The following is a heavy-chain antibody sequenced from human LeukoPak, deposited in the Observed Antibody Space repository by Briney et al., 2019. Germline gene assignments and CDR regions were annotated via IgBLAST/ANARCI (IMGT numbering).Heavy chain of an antibody. CDR2: IRYDGSNK. J-gene: IGHJ4*02. V-gene: IGHV3-30*02. CDR3: AKAAVRELYDFWSGYLLPPFDY. CDR1: GFTFSSYG. D-gene: IGHD3-3*01. Sequence: PGGSLRLSCAASGFTFSSYGMHWVRQAPGKGLEWVAFIRYDGSNKYYADSVKGRFTISRDNSKNTLYLQMNSLRAEDTAVYYRAKAAVRELYDFWSGYLLPPFDYWGQGTLVTVSS.